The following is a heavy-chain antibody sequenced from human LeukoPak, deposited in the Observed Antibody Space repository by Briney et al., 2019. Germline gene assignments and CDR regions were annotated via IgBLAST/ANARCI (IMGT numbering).Heavy chain of an antibody. CDR2: ISSSGGNT. D-gene: IGHD2-21*02. CDR3: AKRDRPCSGDCSAPYYFDY. CDR1: GFTFSSYA. J-gene: IGHJ4*02. V-gene: IGHV3-23*01. Sequence: GGSLRLSCAASGFTFSSYAMSWVRQAPGKGLEWVSSISSSGGNTYYADSVKGRFTISRDNSKNTLYLRMSSLRAEDTAVYYCAKRDRPCSGDCSAPYYFDYWGQGTLVTVSS.